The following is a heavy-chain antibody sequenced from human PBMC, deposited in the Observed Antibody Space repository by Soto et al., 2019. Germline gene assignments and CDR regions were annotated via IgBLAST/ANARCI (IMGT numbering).Heavy chain of an antibody. V-gene: IGHV3-23*01. Sequence: EVQLLESGGGLVQPGGSLRLSCAASGFTFSSYAMSWVRQAPGKGLEWVSAISGSGGSTYFADSVKGRFTISRDKSKNTLYLQMNSLRAEDTALYFCAKAPITGSGSFSPDYWGQGTLVTVSS. CDR2: ISGSGGST. J-gene: IGHJ4*02. CDR3: AKAPITGSGSFSPDY. D-gene: IGHD3-10*01. CDR1: GFTFSSYA.